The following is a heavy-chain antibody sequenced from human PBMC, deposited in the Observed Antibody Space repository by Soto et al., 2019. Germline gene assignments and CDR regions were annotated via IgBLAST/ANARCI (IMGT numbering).Heavy chain of an antibody. V-gene: IGHV3-48*01. CDR3: ARGVTGTIDVFDY. CDR2: ISSSSSTI. CDR1: GFTFSSYS. Sequence: EVQLVESGGGLVQPGGSLRLSCAASGFTFSSYSMNWVRQAPGKGLEWVSYISSSSSTIYYADSVKGRFTISRDNAKNSLYLQMNSLRAEDTAVYYCARGVTGTIDVFDYWGQGTLVTGSS. J-gene: IGHJ4*02. D-gene: IGHD1-7*01.